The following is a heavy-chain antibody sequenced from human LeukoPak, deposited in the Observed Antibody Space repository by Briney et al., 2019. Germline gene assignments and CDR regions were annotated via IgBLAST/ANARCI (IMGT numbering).Heavy chain of an antibody. V-gene: IGHV3-66*01. CDR3: VRDRAGAKDWVEFDP. CDR1: GLIVSRNY. CDR2: IYSDGST. J-gene: IGHJ5*02. Sequence: GGSLRLSCAASGLIVSRNYMSWVRQAPGKGLEWVSLIYSDGSTHYSDSVKGRFTMSRDNFKNTVYLEINSLRPEDTAMYFCVRDRAGAKDWVEFDPWGQGTLVTVSS. D-gene: IGHD3/OR15-3a*01.